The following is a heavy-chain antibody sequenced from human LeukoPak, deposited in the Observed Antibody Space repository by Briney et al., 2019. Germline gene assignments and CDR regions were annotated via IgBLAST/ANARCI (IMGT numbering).Heavy chain of an antibody. J-gene: IGHJ6*03. CDR3: ARAPLYYYYYYMDV. V-gene: IGHV4-4*02. Sequence: PSETLSLTCAVSGGSISSSNWWSWVRQPPGKGLEWIGEIYHSGSTNYNPSLKSRVTISVDKSKNQFSLKLSSVTAADTAVYYCARAPLYYYYYYMDVWGKGTTVTVSS. CDR2: IYHSGST. CDR1: GGSISSSNW.